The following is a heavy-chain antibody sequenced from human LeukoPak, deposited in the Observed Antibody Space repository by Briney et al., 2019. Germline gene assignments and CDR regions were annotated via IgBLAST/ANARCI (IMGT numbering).Heavy chain of an antibody. CDR2: INHSGST. V-gene: IGHV4-34*01. J-gene: IGHJ5*02. CDR1: GGSLSGYY. Sequence: SETLSLTCAVYGGSLSGYYWSWIRQPPGKGLEWIGEINHSGSTNYNPSLKSRVTISVDTSKNQFSLKLSSVTAADTAVYYCARRWFWSGFYPANWFDPWGQGTLVTVSS. D-gene: IGHD3-3*01. CDR3: ARRWFWSGFYPANWFDP.